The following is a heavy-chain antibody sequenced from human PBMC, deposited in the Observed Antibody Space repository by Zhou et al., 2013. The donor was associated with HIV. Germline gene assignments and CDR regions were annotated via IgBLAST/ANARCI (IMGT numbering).Heavy chain of an antibody. CDR1: GYTFYGFY. V-gene: IGHV1-2*02. D-gene: IGHD2-2*01. Sequence: QEQLVQSGAELRKPGASLKLSCKASGYTFYGFYLHWVRQAPGQGLEWMGWVNPNTGHTEVSQKFQGRVTMTRDTSVNTAFMQLSSLTSDDTGVYYCARGGTNSTSQYYYYYYMDVWGKGTTVTVSS. J-gene: IGHJ6*03. CDR3: ARGGTNSTSQYYYYYYMDV. CDR2: VNPNTGHT.